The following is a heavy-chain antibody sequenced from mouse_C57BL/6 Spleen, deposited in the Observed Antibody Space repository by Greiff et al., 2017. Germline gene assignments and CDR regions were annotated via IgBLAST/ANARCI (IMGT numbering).Heavy chain of an antibody. J-gene: IGHJ3*01. CDR1: GSNIKDYY. CDR2: IDPEDGDT. D-gene: IGHD2-4*01. V-gene: IGHV14-1*01. Sequence: VQLQQSGAELVRPGASVKLSCTASGSNIKDYYMHWVKQRPEKGLEWIGRIDPEDGDTEYAPQFQGKATMTADTSSNTDYLQLSSLTSAVTAVYYCAKYDYVWFAYWGQGTLVTVSA. CDR3: AKYDYVWFAY.